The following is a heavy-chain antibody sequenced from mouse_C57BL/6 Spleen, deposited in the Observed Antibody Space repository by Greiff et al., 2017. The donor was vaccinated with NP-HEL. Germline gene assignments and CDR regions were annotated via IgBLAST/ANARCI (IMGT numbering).Heavy chain of an antibody. D-gene: IGHD2-4*01. CDR3: ERNYDYVWYCDV. CDR2: VYPYNVGT. Sequence: EVQLQQSGPVLVKPGPSVKISCKASGFTFTDYYMHWVKQSHGKSLEWIGLVYPYNVGTSYNQKFKGKATLTVDTSSSTAYMELNSLTSEYSAVYYCERNYDYVWYCDVWGTGTTVTVSS. J-gene: IGHJ1*03. CDR1: GFTFTDYY. V-gene: IGHV1-36*01.